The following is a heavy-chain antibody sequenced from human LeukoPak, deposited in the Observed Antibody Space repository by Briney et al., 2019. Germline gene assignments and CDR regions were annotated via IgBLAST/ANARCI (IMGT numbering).Heavy chain of an antibody. D-gene: IGHD6-19*01. CDR1: GGSISSGSYY. Sequence: SQTLSLTCTVSGGSISSGSYYWSWIRQPAGKGLEWIGRIYTSGSTNYNPSLKSRVTISVDTSKNQFSLKLSSVTAADTAVYYCVRAPPRNSSGWYRYFDYWGQGTLVTVSS. V-gene: IGHV4-61*02. J-gene: IGHJ4*02. CDR3: VRAPPRNSSGWYRYFDY. CDR2: IYTSGST.